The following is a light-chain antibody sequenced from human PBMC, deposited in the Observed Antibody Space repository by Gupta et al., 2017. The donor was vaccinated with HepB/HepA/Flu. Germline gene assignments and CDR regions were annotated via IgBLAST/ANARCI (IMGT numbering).Light chain of an antibody. V-gene: IGKV3-11*01. Sequence: EIVFTQSPATLSLSPGERATLSCRASQNVRSYLAWYQQKPGQAPRLLIYDASNRANGIPARFSGSGSGTEFTLTISSREPEDFAVYYCQQRYNWPLPFGGGTTVEIK. CDR2: DAS. CDR1: QNVRSY. CDR3: QQRYNWPLP. J-gene: IGKJ4*01.